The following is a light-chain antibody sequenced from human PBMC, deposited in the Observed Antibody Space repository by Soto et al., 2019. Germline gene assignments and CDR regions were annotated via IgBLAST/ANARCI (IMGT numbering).Light chain of an antibody. J-gene: IGKJ3*01. CDR1: HSISIW. V-gene: IGKV1-5*03. Sequence: DIQMTQSPSTLSASVGDRVSITCRASHSISIWLAWYQQKPGKAPKLLIYKASSLESGVPSRFSGSGSGTEFTLTITSLQPDDFGTYYCQQYNSYSPFGFGPGTKVDIK. CDR2: KAS. CDR3: QQYNSYSPFG.